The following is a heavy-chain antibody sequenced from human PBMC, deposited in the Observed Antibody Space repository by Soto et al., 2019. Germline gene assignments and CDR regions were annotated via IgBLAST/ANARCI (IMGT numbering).Heavy chain of an antibody. Sequence: SETLSLTCTVSGGSINNHYWSWIRQPPGKGLEWLGYVYYNGITNYNPSLKSRVTMSVDTSKNQFSLKLSSVTAADTAVYYCARVLRPMITFGGVIQGNNWFDPWGQGTLVTVSS. D-gene: IGHD3-16*01. CDR1: GGSINNHY. CDR2: VYYNGIT. V-gene: IGHV4-59*11. J-gene: IGHJ5*02. CDR3: ARVLRPMITFGGVIQGNNWFDP.